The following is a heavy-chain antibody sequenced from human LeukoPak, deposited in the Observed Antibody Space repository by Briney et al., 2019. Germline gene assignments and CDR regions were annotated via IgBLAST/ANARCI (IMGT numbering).Heavy chain of an antibody. CDR2: ISAYKGNT. CDR1: CYTFPSYG. J-gene: IGHJ4*02. Sequence: ASVKVSCKDSCYTFPSYGISWVRQAPGQALEWIGWISAYKGNTNYAQKLQGRVTMTTDTSTSTAYMELRSLRSDDTAVYYCARHIGYCSSTSCYWVDYWGQGTLVTVSS. V-gene: IGHV1-18*01. CDR3: ARHIGYCSSTSCYWVDY. D-gene: IGHD2-2*01.